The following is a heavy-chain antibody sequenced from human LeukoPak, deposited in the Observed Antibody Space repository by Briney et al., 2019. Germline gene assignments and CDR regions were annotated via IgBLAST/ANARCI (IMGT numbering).Heavy chain of an antibody. CDR3: ARVASSWYPWFDP. Sequence: GGSLRLSCAASGFIFSTYGMHWVRQAPGKGLEWVAFIRYDGSNKYYTDSVKGRFTISRDNSKNTLYLQMNSLRAEDTAVYYCARVASSWYPWFDPWGQGTLVTVSS. V-gene: IGHV3-30*02. J-gene: IGHJ5*02. CDR1: GFIFSTYG. CDR2: IRYDGSNK. D-gene: IGHD6-13*01.